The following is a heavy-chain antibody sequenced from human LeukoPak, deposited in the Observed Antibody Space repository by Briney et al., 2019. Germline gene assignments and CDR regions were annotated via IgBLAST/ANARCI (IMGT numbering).Heavy chain of an antibody. CDR3: AKRRDGYNPYDY. V-gene: IGHV3-23*01. Sequence: GGSLRLSCAASGFTFSSYGMSWVRQAPGQGLEWVSAISGSGGSTYYADSVKGRFTISRDNSKNTLYLQMNSLRAEDTAVYYCAKRRDGYNPYDYWGQGTLVTASS. CDR1: GFTFSSYG. CDR2: ISGSGGST. D-gene: IGHD5-24*01. J-gene: IGHJ4*02.